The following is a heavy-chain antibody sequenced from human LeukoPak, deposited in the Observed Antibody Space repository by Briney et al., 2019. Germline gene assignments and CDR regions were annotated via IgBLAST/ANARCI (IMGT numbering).Heavy chain of an antibody. J-gene: IGHJ6*03. Sequence: ASVKVSCKASGYTFTSYGISWVQQAPGQGLEWMGWISAYNGNTKYAQKLQGRVTMTTDTSTSTAYMELRRLRSDDTAVYYCASGVIFGVVTDYYMDVWGKGTTVIVSS. CDR2: ISAYNGNT. V-gene: IGHV1-18*01. CDR1: GYTFTSYG. CDR3: ASGVIFGVVTDYYMDV. D-gene: IGHD3-3*01.